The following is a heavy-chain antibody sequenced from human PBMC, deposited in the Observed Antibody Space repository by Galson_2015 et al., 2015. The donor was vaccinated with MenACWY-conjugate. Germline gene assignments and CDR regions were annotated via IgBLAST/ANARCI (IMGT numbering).Heavy chain of an antibody. J-gene: IGHJ5*02. Sequence: MPGKGLEWMGIIYPSDSDTRYSPSFQGQVTISADKSIDTAYLQWSSLKASDTAMYYCARQGSSSSWFDPWGQGTLVTVSS. CDR2: IYPSDSDT. CDR3: ARQGSSSSWFDP. D-gene: IGHD6-6*01. V-gene: IGHV5-51*01.